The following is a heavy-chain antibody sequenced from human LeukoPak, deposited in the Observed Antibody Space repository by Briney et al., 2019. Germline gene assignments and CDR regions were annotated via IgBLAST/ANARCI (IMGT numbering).Heavy chain of an antibody. D-gene: IGHD6-19*01. V-gene: IGHV1-2*02. CDR2: INPNSGGT. J-gene: IGHJ4*02. CDR3: ARVVNSSGWYER. Sequence: ASVKVSCKASGYTFTGYYMHWVRQAPGQGLEWMGWINPNSGGTNYAQKFQGRVTMTRDTSISTAYMELSRLRSDDTAVYYCARVVNSSGWYERWGQGTLVTVSS. CDR1: GYTFTGYY.